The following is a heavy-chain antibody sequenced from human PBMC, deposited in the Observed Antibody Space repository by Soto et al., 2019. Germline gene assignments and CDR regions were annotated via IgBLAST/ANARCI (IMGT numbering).Heavy chain of an antibody. V-gene: IGHV3-23*01. Sequence: GGSLRLSCAASGFTFSSYAMSWVRQAPGKGLEWVSAISGSGGSTYYADSVKGRFTISRDNSKNTLYLQMNSLRAEDTAVYYCAKEVRRGYRTTMYYFDYWGQGTLVTVSS. CDR3: AKEVRRGYRTTMYYFDY. CDR1: GFTFSSYA. J-gene: IGHJ4*02. CDR2: ISGSGGST. D-gene: IGHD5-12*01.